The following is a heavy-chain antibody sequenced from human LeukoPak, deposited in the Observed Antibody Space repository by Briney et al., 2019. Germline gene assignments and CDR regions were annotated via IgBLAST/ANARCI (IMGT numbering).Heavy chain of an antibody. CDR2: INHSGST. CDR1: GGSFSGYY. J-gene: IGHJ4*02. CDR3: ARASATVNSTPFDY. D-gene: IGHD5-12*01. Sequence: PSETLSLTCAVYGGSFSGYYWGWIRQPPGKGLEWIGEINHSGSTNYNPSLKSRVTISVDTSKNQFSLKLSSVTAADTAVYYCARASATVNSTPFDYWGQGTLVTVSS. V-gene: IGHV4-34*01.